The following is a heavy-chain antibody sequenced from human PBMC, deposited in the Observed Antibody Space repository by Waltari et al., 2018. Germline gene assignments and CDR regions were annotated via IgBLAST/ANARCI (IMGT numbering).Heavy chain of an antibody. CDR3: TTRVAISGVPGMPDY. V-gene: IGHV3-53*01. D-gene: IGHD2-15*01. CDR1: GFTVSSIY. CDR2: RYIHVPT. J-gene: IGHJ4*02. Sequence: EVQLVESGGGLIQEGGALRLAWAASGFTVSSIYMAWVRQAPGKGGESVAIRYIHVPTSYAASVNGRFTISRDNSKNTRFLQMSSVRVDYTAMYYCTTRVAISGVPGMPDYCGQVTLVTVSS.